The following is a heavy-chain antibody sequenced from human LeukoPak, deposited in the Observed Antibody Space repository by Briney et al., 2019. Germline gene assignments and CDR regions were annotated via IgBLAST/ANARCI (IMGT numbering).Heavy chain of an antibody. V-gene: IGHV4-38-2*01. CDR2: IFHNGDK. CDR3: ASVRHDPLEYYYYIDV. Sequence: PSETLSLTCSVSGFSITSGYFWGWIRLSPGKGPQWIAKIFHNGDKYYTPSLTSRVSISVDTSKNQFSLKLNSVTAADTAVYYCASVRHDPLEYYYYIDVWGKGTTVTVSS. J-gene: IGHJ6*03. D-gene: IGHD2/OR15-2a*01. CDR1: GFSITSGYF.